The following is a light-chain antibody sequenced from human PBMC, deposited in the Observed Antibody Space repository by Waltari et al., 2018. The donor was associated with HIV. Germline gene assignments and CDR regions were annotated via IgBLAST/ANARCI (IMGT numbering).Light chain of an antibody. CDR1: QIVSDTY. Sequence: EIVLMQSPGTLSLSPGERATLSCRASQIVSDTYVAWYQQKPGQAPRLLIYGGSNRATGIPDRCSGSGSGTDFTLTISRLEPEDFAVYYCQQYGPSPPITFGQGTRLEIK. CDR3: QQYGPSPPIT. J-gene: IGKJ5*01. V-gene: IGKV3-20*01. CDR2: GGS.